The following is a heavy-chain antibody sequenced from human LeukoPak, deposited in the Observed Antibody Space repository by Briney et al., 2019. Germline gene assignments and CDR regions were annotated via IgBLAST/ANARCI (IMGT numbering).Heavy chain of an antibody. CDR2: IRYDGSNK. J-gene: IGHJ4*02. D-gene: IGHD6-19*01. CDR1: GFTFSSYG. Sequence: PGGSLRLSCAASGFTFSSYGMHWVRQAPGKGLEWVAFIRYDGSNKYYADSVKGRFTISRDNSKNTLCLQMNSLRAEDTAVYYCANVIAVAADYWGQGTLVTVPS. CDR3: ANVIAVAADY. V-gene: IGHV3-30*02.